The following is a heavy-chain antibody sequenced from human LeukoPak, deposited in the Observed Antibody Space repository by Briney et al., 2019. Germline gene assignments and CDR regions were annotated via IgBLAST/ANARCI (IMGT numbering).Heavy chain of an antibody. J-gene: IGHJ5*02. D-gene: IGHD6-13*01. V-gene: IGHV4-39*07. Sequence: PSETLSLTCTVSGGSISSSSYYWGWIRQPPGKGLEWIGSIYYSGSTYYNPSLKSRVTISVDTSKNQFSPKLSSVTAADTAVYYCARAPYSSSWYGWFDPWGQGTLVTVSS. CDR1: GGSISSSSYY. CDR2: IYYSGST. CDR3: ARAPYSSSWYGWFDP.